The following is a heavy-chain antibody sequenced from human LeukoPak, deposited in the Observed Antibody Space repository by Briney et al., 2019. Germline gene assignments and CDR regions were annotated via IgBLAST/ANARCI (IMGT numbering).Heavy chain of an antibody. J-gene: IGHJ4*02. Sequence: GESLKISCKGSGYSFTSYWIGWVRQMPGKGLEWMGIIYPGDSDTRYSPSFQGQVTISADKSISTAYLQWSSLKASDTAMYYSARLRRTYYYDSSGYSGSGNWGFFDYWGQGTLVTVSS. CDR1: GYSFTSYW. D-gene: IGHD3-22*01. V-gene: IGHV5-51*01. CDR2: IYPGDSDT. CDR3: ARLRRTYYYDSSGYSGSGNWGFFDY.